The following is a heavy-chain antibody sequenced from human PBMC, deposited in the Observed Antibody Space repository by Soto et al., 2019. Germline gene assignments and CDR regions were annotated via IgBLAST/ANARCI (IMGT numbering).Heavy chain of an antibody. CDR3: ARDYSSASGANFDL. Sequence: ASVKVSCKASGYTFTSYGISWVRQAPGQGLEWMGWISAYNGNRNYAQKLQGRVTMTTDTSTGTVFMDLRTLRPDDTALYYCARDYSSASGANFDLWGQGTLVTVSS. CDR2: ISAYNGNR. J-gene: IGHJ4*02. V-gene: IGHV1-18*01. CDR1: GYTFTSYG. D-gene: IGHD6-19*01.